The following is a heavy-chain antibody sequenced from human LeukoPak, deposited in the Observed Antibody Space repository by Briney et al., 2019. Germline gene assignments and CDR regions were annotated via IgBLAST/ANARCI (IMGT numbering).Heavy chain of an antibody. Sequence: GRSLRLSCAASGFTFSSYAMHWVRQAPGKGLEWVSVISYDGSDNYSADSLKCRFTISRDNPKNNVYLQMHRLIVEDTAVYYCARDPHRSRSISSWFDAWGQGTLVTVSS. CDR1: GFTFSSYA. V-gene: IGHV3-30*04. CDR2: ISYDGSDN. D-gene: IGHD6-6*01. CDR3: ARDPHRSRSISSWFDA. J-gene: IGHJ5*02.